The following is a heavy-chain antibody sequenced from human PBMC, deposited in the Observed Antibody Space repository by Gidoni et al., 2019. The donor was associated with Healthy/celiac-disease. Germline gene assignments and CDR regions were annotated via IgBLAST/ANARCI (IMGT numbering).Heavy chain of an antibody. V-gene: IGHV3-9*01. CDR1: GFTFDDYA. CDR2: ISWNSGRL. Sequence: EVQLVESGGGLVQPGRSLRLSCAASGFTFDDYAMHWVRQAPGKGLEWFSGISWNSGRLGYADPGTGRFTISRDNAKNSLYLQMNSLRTEVTAFFYCTKPGPAYSSGLLAQNWFDPWGQGTLVTVSS. D-gene: IGHD6-19*01. CDR3: TKPGPAYSSGLLAQNWFDP. J-gene: IGHJ5*02.